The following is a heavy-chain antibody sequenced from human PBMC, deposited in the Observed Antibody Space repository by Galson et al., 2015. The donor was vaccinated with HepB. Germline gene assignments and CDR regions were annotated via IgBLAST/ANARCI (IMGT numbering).Heavy chain of an antibody. V-gene: IGHV1-18*04. Sequence: SVKVSCKASGYTLTSYGISWVRQAPEQGFEWIGWISAHNGNSNYAQKFHDRVTMTTDTSTATAYMELRSLRSDDTAVYYCTRDSPFDYWGQGSLVTVSS. J-gene: IGHJ4*02. CDR2: ISAHNGNS. CDR1: GYTLTSYG. CDR3: TRDSPFDY.